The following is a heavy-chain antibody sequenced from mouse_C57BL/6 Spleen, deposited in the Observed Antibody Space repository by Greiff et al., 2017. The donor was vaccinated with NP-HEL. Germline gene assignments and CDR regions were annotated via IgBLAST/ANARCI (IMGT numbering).Heavy chain of an antibody. D-gene: IGHD1-1*01. J-gene: IGHJ3*01. CDR2: ISYSGST. CDR3: ARDDYGSSFAY. CDR1: GYSITSGYD. V-gene: IGHV3-1*01. Sequence: EVKLVESGPGMVKPSQSLSLTCTVTGYSITSGYDWHWIRHFPGNKLEWMGYISYSGSTNYNPSLKSRISITHDTSKNHFFLKLNSVTTEDTATYYCARDDYGSSFAYWGQGTLVTVSA.